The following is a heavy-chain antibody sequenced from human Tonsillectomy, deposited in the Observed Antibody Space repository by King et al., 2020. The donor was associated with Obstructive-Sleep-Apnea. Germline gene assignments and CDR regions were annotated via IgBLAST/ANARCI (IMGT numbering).Heavy chain of an antibody. D-gene: IGHD2-2*01. V-gene: IGHV3-23*04. Sequence: EVQLVESGGGLVQPGGSLRLSCAASGFTFTSYALTVVRQAPGRGLEWVSTISGSGGSTHYANSVKGRFTISRDNSKNVLYLQMNSLRVEDTAIYYCARRAPVEYYFDFWGQRTLVTVSS. CDR3: ARRAPVEYYFDF. CDR2: ISGSGGST. CDR1: GFTFTSYA. J-gene: IGHJ4*02.